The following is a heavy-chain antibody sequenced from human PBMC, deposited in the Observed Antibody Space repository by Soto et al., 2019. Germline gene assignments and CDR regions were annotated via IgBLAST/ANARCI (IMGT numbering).Heavy chain of an antibody. V-gene: IGHV3-23*01. Sequence: GGSLRLSCTASGFTFSDYYMTWIRRAPGKGLEWVSAISGSGDGTDYADSVKGRFTISRDNSKNTLYLQMNSLRAEDTAVYYCAGPGYSSQDYWGQGALVTVSS. D-gene: IGHD5-18*01. CDR2: ISGSGDGT. J-gene: IGHJ4*02. CDR1: GFTFSDYY. CDR3: AGPGYSSQDY.